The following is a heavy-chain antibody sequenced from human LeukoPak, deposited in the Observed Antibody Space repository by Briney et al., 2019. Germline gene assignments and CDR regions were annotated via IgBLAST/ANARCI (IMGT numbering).Heavy chain of an antibody. CDR2: INPLSGGT. Sequence: ASVKVSCKASGYTFTGHYMHWVRQAPGQGLEWMGWINPLSGGTNYAQKFQGRVTMTRNTSISTAYMELSRLRSADTAVYYCARTFRLAAAATGWFDPWGQGTLVTVSS. J-gene: IGHJ5*02. V-gene: IGHV1-2*02. CDR3: ARTFRLAAAATGWFDP. D-gene: IGHD6-13*01. CDR1: GYTFTGHY.